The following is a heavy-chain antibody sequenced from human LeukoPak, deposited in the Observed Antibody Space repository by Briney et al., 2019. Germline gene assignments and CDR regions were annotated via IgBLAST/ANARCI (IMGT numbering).Heavy chain of an antibody. CDR1: GFTFSNYS. D-gene: IGHD6-13*01. J-gene: IGHJ6*03. CDR2: ISSSSSYI. CDR3: AREPAAGPYYYYMDV. Sequence: GGSLRLSCAASGFTFSNYSMNWVRQAPGKGLEWVSSISSSSSYIYYADSVKGRFTISRDNAKNSLYLQMNSLRAEDTAVYYCAREPAAGPYYYYMDVWGKGTTVTVSS. V-gene: IGHV3-21*01.